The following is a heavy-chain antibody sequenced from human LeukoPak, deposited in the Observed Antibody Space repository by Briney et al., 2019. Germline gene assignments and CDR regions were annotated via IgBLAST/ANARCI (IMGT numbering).Heavy chain of an antibody. V-gene: IGHV3-20*04. J-gene: IGHJ4*02. CDR2: INWNGGST. CDR3: ARGSLYDSSGYYWDY. Sequence: PGGSLRLSCAASGFTFNNYGMSWVRQAPGKGLEWVSGINWNGGSTGYADSVKGRFTISRDNAKNSLYLQMNSLRAEDTALYYCARGSLYDSSGYYWDYWGQGTLVTVSS. D-gene: IGHD3-22*01. CDR1: GFTFNNYG.